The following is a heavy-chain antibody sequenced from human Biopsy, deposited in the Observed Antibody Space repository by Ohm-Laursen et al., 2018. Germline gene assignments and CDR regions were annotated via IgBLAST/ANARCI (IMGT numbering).Heavy chain of an antibody. CDR1: GFILSNYG. Sequence: SLRLSCAASGFILSNYGMHWVRQAPGRGLEWVAAVSSDGKNKHYADSVQGRFTISRDNSKNTVDLQMNSLRAEDTAVYYCAKGLYSESYYYDSWGQGTLVTVSS. D-gene: IGHD1-26*01. CDR2: VSSDGKNK. V-gene: IGHV3-30*18. J-gene: IGHJ4*02. CDR3: AKGLYSESYYYDS.